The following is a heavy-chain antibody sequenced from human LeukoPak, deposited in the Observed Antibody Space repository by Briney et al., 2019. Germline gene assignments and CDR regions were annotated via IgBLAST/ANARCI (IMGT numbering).Heavy chain of an antibody. CDR2: INWNGGST. V-gene: IGHV3-20*04. J-gene: IGHJ4*02. CDR3: AKASTTDDFDC. D-gene: IGHD4-17*01. Sequence: GGSLRLSCAASGFTFDDYGMSWVRQAPGKGLEWVSGINWNGGSTGYADSVKGRFTISRDNAKNSLYLQMNSLRAEDTALYYCAKASTTDDFDCWGQGTLVTVSS. CDR1: GFTFDDYG.